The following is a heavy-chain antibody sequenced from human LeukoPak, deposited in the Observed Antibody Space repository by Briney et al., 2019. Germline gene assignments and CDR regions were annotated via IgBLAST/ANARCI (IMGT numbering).Heavy chain of an antibody. CDR3: ARDGGSFDY. Sequence: GGSLRLSCAASGFTFSSYWMSWVRQAPGKGLEWVANIKQDGSEKYYVDSVKGRCIISRDNAKKSLYLQMNSLRAEDTAVYYCARDGGSFDYWGQGTLVTVSS. CDR2: IKQDGSEK. D-gene: IGHD3-16*01. J-gene: IGHJ4*02. V-gene: IGHV3-7*01. CDR1: GFTFSSYW.